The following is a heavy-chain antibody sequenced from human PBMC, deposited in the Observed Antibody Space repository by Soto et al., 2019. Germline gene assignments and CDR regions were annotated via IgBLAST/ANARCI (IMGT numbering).Heavy chain of an antibody. CDR1: GGSIRSSTYY. J-gene: IGHJ5*02. D-gene: IGHD2-2*01. CDR3: ARVPDR. CDR2: IYHSGST. V-gene: IGHV4-39*07. Sequence: TLSLTCTVSGGSIRSSTYYWGWIRQPPGKGLEWIGYIYHSGSTYYNPSLKSRVTISVDRSKNQFSLKLSSVTAADTAVYYCARVPDRWGQGTLVTVSS.